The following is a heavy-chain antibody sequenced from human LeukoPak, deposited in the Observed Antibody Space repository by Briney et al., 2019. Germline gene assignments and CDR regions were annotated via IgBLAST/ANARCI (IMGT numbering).Heavy chain of an antibody. CDR2: INHSGST. J-gene: IGHJ4*02. CDR3: ARGGYRGRSSRSYFDY. D-gene: IGHD6-6*01. V-gene: IGHV4-39*07. Sequence: SETPSLTCTVSGGSISSGGYYWSWIRQPPGKGLEWIGEINHSGSTNYNPSLKSRVTISVDTSKNQFSLKLSSVTAADTAVYYCARGGYRGRSSRSYFDYWGQGTLVTVSS. CDR1: GGSISSGGYY.